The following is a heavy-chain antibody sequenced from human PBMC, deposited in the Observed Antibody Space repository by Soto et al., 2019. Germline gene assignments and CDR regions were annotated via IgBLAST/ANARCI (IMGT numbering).Heavy chain of an antibody. CDR1: GYTFTSYG. D-gene: IGHD5-12*01. J-gene: IGHJ4*02. Sequence: QAQLVQSGGEVKKPGASVKVSCKASGYTFTSYGITWVRQAPGQGLEWMGWINAYNGHTNYAQKFQGRVTMTRDTATSTAYMELGSLRSDDTAVYYCATQKSGSAPETWCDYWGQGTVVTVSS. V-gene: IGHV1-18*01. CDR3: ATQKSGSAPETWCDY. CDR2: INAYNGHT.